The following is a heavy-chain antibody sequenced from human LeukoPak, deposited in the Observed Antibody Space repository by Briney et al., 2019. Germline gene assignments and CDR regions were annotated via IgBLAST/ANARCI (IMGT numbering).Heavy chain of an antibody. D-gene: IGHD3-9*01. CDR3: ARAYYLRYFDWLGTDLNWFDP. CDR2: TYYRSKWYN. CDR1: GDSVSSNSAA. V-gene: IGHV6-1*01. Sequence: SQTLSLTCAISGDSVSSNSAAWNWIRQSPSRGLEWLGRTYYRSKWYNDYAVSVKSRITINPDTSKNQFSLQLNSVTPEDTAVYYCARAYYLRYFDWLGTDLNWFDPWGQGTLVTVSS. J-gene: IGHJ5*02.